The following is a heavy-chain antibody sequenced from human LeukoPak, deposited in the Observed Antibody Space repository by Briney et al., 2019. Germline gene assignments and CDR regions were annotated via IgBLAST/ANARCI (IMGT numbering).Heavy chain of an antibody. CDR1: GFTFSSYS. Sequence: AGGSLRLSCAASGFTFSSYSMNWVRQAPGKGLEWVSSLSSSSSYIDYADSVKGRFTISRDNAKNSLYLRMNSLRAEDTAVYYCARAGRAYSSSWYWFDPWGQGTLVTVSS. D-gene: IGHD6-13*01. CDR2: LSSSSSYI. CDR3: ARAGRAYSSSWYWFDP. V-gene: IGHV3-21*01. J-gene: IGHJ5*02.